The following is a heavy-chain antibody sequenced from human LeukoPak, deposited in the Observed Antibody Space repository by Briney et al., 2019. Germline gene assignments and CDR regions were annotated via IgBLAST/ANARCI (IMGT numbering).Heavy chain of an antibody. CDR3: ARQALRSFDY. D-gene: IGHD4-17*01. CDR1: GYSISSGYY. CDR2: IYHSGST. J-gene: IGHJ4*02. V-gene: IGHV4-38-2*02. Sequence: SETLSLTCTVSGYSISSGYYWGWIRQPPGKGLEWIGSIYHSGSTYYNPSLKSRVTISVDTSKNQFSLKLSSVTAADTAVYYCARQALRSFDYWGQGTLVTVSS.